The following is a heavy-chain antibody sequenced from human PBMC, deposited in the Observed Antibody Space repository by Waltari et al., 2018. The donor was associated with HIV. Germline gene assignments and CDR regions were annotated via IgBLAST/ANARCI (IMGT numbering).Heavy chain of an antibody. V-gene: IGHV4-59*01. CDR2: IYYSGST. CDR3: ARVTTGFDP. CDR1: GGPISSYY. D-gene: IGHD3-3*01. Sequence: QVQLQESGPGLVKPSETLSLTCTVPGGPISSYYWSWIRQPPGKGLEWIGYIYYSGSTNYNPSLKSRVTISVDTSKNQFSLKLSSVTAADTAVYYCARVTTGFDPWGQGTLVTVSS. J-gene: IGHJ5*02.